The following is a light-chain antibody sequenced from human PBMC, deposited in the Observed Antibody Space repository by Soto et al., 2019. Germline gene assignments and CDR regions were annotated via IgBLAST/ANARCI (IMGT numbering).Light chain of an antibody. CDR1: QSVSSGF. CDR2: GAS. J-gene: IGKJ2*01. V-gene: IGKV3-20*01. Sequence: EIVLTQSPGTLSLSPGERATLSCRASQSVSSGFLAWYQQKPGQAPRLLIYGASSRATDIPDRFSGSGSGTDFTLTISRLEPDDFAVYYCQQYGSSPPYTFGQGTKLEIK. CDR3: QQYGSSPPYT.